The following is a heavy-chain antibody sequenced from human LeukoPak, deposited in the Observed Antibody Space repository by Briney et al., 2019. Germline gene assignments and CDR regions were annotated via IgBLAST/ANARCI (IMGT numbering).Heavy chain of an antibody. J-gene: IGHJ5*02. CDR3: ARVAPRITMIVVVTPNWFDP. V-gene: IGHV1-24*01. CDR2: FDPEDGET. D-gene: IGHD3-22*01. CDR1: GYTLTELS. Sequence: GASVKVSCKVSGYTLTELSMHWARQAPGKGLEWMGGFDPEDGETIYAQKFQGRVTMTEDTSTDTAYMELSSLRSDDTAVYYCARVAPRITMIVVVTPNWFDPWGQGTLVTVSS.